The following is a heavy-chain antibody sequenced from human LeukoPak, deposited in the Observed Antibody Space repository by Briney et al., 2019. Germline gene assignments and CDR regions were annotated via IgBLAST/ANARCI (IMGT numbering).Heavy chain of an antibody. CDR2: IYQSGST. D-gene: IGHD2-15*01. Sequence: PSGTLSLTCAVSGDSVSSTTWWTWVRQAPGKGLEWIAEIYQSGSTSYNPSLQSRITMSVDRSKNQFSLQLRSATAADTAMYYCARRGFCTGASCLFALDHWGQGILVTVSS. V-gene: IGHV4-4*02. J-gene: IGHJ4*02. CDR1: GDSVSSTTW. CDR3: ARRGFCTGASCLFALDH.